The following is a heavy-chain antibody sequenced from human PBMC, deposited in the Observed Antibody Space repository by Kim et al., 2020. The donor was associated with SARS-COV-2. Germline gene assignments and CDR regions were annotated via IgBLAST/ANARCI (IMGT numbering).Heavy chain of an antibody. CDR3: AREAHGDYVHDY. J-gene: IGHJ4*02. D-gene: IGHD4-17*01. Sequence: GGSLRLSCAASGFAFSSYVMNWVRQAPGKGLEWVSSISSNNNYTYYADSVKGRFTISRDNTKNSLYLQMNSPRAEDTAVYYCAREAHGDYVHDYWGQGTPVTVSS. CDR2: ISSNNNYT. CDR1: GFAFSSYV. V-gene: IGHV3-21*04.